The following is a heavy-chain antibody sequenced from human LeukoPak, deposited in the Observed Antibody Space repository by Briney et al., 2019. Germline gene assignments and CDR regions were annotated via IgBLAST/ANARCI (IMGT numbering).Heavy chain of an antibody. CDR3: ARPPGDY. V-gene: IGHV3-48*01. Sequence: GGSLRLSCAASGFTFSTYSINWVRQAPGKGLEWVSYISSGSSTKYYADSVKGRFTISRDNAKNSLYLQMTSLRAEDTAVYYCARPPGDYWGQGTLVTVSS. J-gene: IGHJ4*02. CDR2: ISSGSSTK. CDR1: GFTFSTYS.